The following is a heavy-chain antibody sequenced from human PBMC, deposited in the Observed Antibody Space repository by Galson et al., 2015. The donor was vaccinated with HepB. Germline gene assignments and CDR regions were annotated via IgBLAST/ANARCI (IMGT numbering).Heavy chain of an antibody. V-gene: IGHV3-30*18. CDR2: ISYDGSNK. CDR1: GFTFSSYA. CDR3: AKVRFDP. J-gene: IGHJ5*02. Sequence: SLRLSCAASGFTFSSYAMSWVRQAPGKGLEWVAVISYDGSNKYYADSVKGRFTISRDNSKNTLYLQMNSLRAEDTAVYYCAKVRFDPWGPRTLVTASS.